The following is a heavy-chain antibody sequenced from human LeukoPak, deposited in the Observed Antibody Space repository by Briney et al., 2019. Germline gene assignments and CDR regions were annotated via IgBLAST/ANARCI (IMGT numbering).Heavy chain of an antibody. D-gene: IGHD5-24*01. Sequence: PGASLRLSCTASEFIFSDYAMTWVRQAPGKGLEWVSTIRGSGGNTFYEDSAKGRFTISRDNSKNTLYLQMDNLRAEDTAVYYCAKVSADGYNYFFDSWGQGTLVTVSS. CDR3: AKVSADGYNYFFDS. J-gene: IGHJ4*02. CDR1: EFIFSDYA. V-gene: IGHV3-23*01. CDR2: IRGSGGNT.